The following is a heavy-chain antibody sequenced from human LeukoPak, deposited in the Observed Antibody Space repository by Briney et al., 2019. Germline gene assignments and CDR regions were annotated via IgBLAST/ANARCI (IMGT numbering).Heavy chain of an antibody. V-gene: IGHV3-30-3*01. CDR2: ISYDGSNK. CDR3: ARGLAAARLTDY. J-gene: IGHJ4*02. Sequence: GGSLRLSCAASGFTFSSYAMHWVRQAPGKGLEWVAVISYDGSNKYYADSVKGRFTISRDNSKNTLYLQMNSLRAEDTAVYYCARGLAAARLTDYWGQGTLVTVSS. D-gene: IGHD6-13*01. CDR1: GFTFSSYA.